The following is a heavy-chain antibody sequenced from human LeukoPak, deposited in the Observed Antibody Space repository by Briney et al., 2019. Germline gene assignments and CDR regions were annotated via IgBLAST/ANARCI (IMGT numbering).Heavy chain of an antibody. CDR3: ARARRKVTPTRDVYYFDY. D-gene: IGHD2-21*02. Sequence: GGSLRLSCAASGFTFSSYAMHWVRQAPGKGLEWVAVISYDGSNKYYADSVKGRFTISRDNSKNTLYLQMNSLRAEDTAVYYCARARRKVTPTRDVYYFDYWGQGTLVTVSS. V-gene: IGHV3-30*04. CDR2: ISYDGSNK. CDR1: GFTFSSYA. J-gene: IGHJ4*02.